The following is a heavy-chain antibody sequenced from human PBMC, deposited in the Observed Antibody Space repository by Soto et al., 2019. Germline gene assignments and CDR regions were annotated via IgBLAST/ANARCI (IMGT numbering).Heavy chain of an antibody. V-gene: IGHV3-21*01. J-gene: IGHJ3*01. CDR3: ARDEPYSSSFPV. D-gene: IGHD6-13*01. Sequence: PGGSLRLSCAASGFTFSSYSMNWVRQAPGKGLEWVSSISSSSSYIYYADSVKGRFTISRDNAKNSLYLQMNSLRAEDTAVYDCARDEPYSSSFPVWGQGTMVTGSS. CDR2: ISSSSSYI. CDR1: GFTFSSYS.